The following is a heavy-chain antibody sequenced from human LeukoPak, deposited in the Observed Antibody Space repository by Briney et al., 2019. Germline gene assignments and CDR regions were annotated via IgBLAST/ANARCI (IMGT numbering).Heavy chain of an antibody. J-gene: IGHJ3*02. D-gene: IGHD3-9*01. V-gene: IGHV3-74*01. CDR1: GFTFSRYW. CDR2: INSDGSST. CDR3: ARTGDAFDI. Sequence: GGCLRHSCAASGFTFSRYWMHWVRHAPGRGLVWVSRINSDGSSTSYADSVKGRFTSSRYNAKNTLCLQMTSLRAEDTAVYYCARTGDAFDIWGQGTMVTVSS.